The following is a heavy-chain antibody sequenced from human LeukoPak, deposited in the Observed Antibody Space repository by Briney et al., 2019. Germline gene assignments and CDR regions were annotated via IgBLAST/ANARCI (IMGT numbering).Heavy chain of an antibody. V-gene: IGHV4-34*01. CDR1: SGSLSGYS. CDR2: ISHSGIT. CDR3: TRQSGTVTPIDY. D-gene: IGHD4-17*01. J-gene: IGHJ4*02. Sequence: SETLSLTCAVSSGSLSGYSWSWIRQPPGKGLEWVGEISHSGITNYNASLKSRVTISLNKSEIQFSLMLSSVTAADTAVYYCTRQSGTVTPIDYWSQGTLVTVSS.